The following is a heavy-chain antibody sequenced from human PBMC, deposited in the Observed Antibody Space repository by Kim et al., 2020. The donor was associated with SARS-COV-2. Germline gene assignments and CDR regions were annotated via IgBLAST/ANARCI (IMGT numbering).Heavy chain of an antibody. CDR1: GFTFSSYA. D-gene: IGHD6-13*01. J-gene: IGHJ5*02. V-gene: IGHV3-23*01. Sequence: GGSLRLSCAASGFTFSSYAMSWVRQAPGKGLEWVSAISGSGGSTYYADSVKGRFTISRDNSKNTLYLQMNSLRAEDTAVYYCAKDPTRKQLVYYNWFDPWGQGTLVTVSS. CDR2: ISGSGGST. CDR3: AKDPTRKQLVYYNWFDP.